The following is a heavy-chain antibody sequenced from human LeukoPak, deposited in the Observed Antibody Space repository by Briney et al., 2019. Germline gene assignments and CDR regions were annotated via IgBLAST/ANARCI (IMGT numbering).Heavy chain of an antibody. CDR2: IITYNGNT. Sequence: GASMKVSCKASGYTFTSYGISWVRQAPGQGLEWMGWIITYNGNTNYAQKLQDRVTMTTDTSTSTAYMELRTLRSDDTAVYYCVRDRYCSAGSCYWPVGFDLWGQGTMVTVSS. CDR1: GYTFTSYG. J-gene: IGHJ3*01. D-gene: IGHD2-15*01. CDR3: VRDRYCSAGSCYWPVGFDL. V-gene: IGHV1-18*04.